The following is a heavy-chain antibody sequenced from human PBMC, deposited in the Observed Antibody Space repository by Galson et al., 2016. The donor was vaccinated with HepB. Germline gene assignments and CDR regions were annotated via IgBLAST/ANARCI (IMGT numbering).Heavy chain of an antibody. CDR3: AKDEFLEGDYYYYGMDV. V-gene: IGHV3-30-3*01. J-gene: IGHJ6*02. Sequence: SLRLSCAASGFTFSTYAMHWVRQAPGKGLEWVAVISYDGNKKYYAASVKGRFTISRDNSKNTLYLQMSSLRAEDTAVYYCAKDEFLEGDYYYYGMDVWGQGTTVTVSS. D-gene: IGHD3-3*01. CDR1: GFTFSTYA. CDR2: ISYDGNKK.